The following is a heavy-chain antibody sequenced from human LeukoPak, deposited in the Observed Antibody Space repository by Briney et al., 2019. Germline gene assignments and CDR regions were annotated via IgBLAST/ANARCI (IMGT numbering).Heavy chain of an antibody. Sequence: ESLKISCKGSGYGLTSYWIGWVRQMPGKGLEWMGIIYPGDSDTRYSPSFQGQVTISADKSISTAYLQWSSLKASDTAMYYCARVSYGSGSYYAHDRFDYWGQGTLVTVSS. J-gene: IGHJ4*02. CDR1: GYGLTSYW. CDR3: ARVSYGSGSYYAHDRFDY. V-gene: IGHV5-51*01. D-gene: IGHD3-10*01. CDR2: IYPGDSDT.